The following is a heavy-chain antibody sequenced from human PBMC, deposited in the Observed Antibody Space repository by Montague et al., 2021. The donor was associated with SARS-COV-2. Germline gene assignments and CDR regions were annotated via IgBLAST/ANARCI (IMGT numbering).Heavy chain of an antibody. Sequence: SETLPLTCTVSGGSISSYFWTWIQRPPGKGLESIGYIYHNGSTKYNPSLKSRVTISVDTSKNQFSLKLSSVSVADTAVYYCARGGGNSADYYNYTMDVWGQGTTVTVFS. D-gene: IGHD4-23*01. CDR1: GGSISSYF. CDR3: ARGGGNSADYYNYTMDV. J-gene: IGHJ6*02. V-gene: IGHV4-59*01. CDR2: IYHNGST.